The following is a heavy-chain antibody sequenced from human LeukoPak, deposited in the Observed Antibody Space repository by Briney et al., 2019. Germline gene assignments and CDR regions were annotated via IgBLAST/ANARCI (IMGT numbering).Heavy chain of an antibody. Sequence: ASVKVSCKASGYTFTGYYMHWVRQAPGQGLEWMGWINPNSGGTNYAQKFQGRVTMTRDTSISTAYMELSRLRSDDTAVYYCARDIIEGDSSGYSPNFDYWGQGTLVTAS. J-gene: IGHJ4*02. D-gene: IGHD3-22*01. CDR1: GYTFTGYY. CDR2: INPNSGGT. V-gene: IGHV1-2*02. CDR3: ARDIIEGDSSGYSPNFDY.